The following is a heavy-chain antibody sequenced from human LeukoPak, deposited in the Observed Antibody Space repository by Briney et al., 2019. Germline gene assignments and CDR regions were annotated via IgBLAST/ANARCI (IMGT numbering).Heavy chain of an antibody. J-gene: IGHJ5*02. D-gene: IGHD3-10*01. Sequence: PGGSLRLSCAASGFTVSSNYMSWVRQAPGKGLEWVSVIYSGGGTYYADSVKGRFTISRDNSKNTLYLQMNSLRAEDTAVYYCARDGRQLGEYWFDPWGQGTLVTVSS. V-gene: IGHV3-53*01. CDR1: GFTVSSNY. CDR2: IYSGGGT. CDR3: ARDGRQLGEYWFDP.